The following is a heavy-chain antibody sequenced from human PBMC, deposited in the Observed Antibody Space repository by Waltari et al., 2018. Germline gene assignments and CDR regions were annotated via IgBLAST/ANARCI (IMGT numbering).Heavy chain of an antibody. Sequence: QVQLVESGGGVVQPGRSLRLSCAASGFTFSSYGMHWVRQAPGKGLEWVAVIWYDGSNKYYADSVKGRFTISRDNSKNTLYLQMNSLRAEDTAVYYCARASTEWLVQVYFDYWGQGTLVTVSS. J-gene: IGHJ4*02. CDR2: IWYDGSNK. CDR1: GFTFSSYG. D-gene: IGHD6-19*01. CDR3: ARASTEWLVQVYFDY. V-gene: IGHV3-33*01.